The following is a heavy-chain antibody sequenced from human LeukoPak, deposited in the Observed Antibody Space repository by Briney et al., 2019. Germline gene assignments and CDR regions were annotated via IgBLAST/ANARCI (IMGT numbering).Heavy chain of an antibody. J-gene: IGHJ4*02. D-gene: IGHD6-19*01. CDR2: MNPNSGNT. V-gene: IGHV1-8*01. CDR1: GYTFTSYD. Sequence: ASVKVSCKASGYTFTSYDINWVRQATGQGLEWMGWMNPNSGNTGYAQKFQGRVTMTRDTSTSTVYMELSSLRSEDTAVYYCARVPLYSSGWYVSDYWGQGTLVTVSS. CDR3: ARVPLYSSGWYVSDY.